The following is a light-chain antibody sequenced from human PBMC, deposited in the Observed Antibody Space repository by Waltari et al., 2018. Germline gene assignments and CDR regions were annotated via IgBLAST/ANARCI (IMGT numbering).Light chain of an antibody. CDR2: DVS. CDR1: SSDVGVYSF. CDR3: SSYTSSSVV. Sequence: QSALTQPASLSGSPGQSITISCTGISSDVGVYSFVSWYQQHPGKAPDLVSYDVSNRPAGVSNRFSGSNSGDTASLTISGLQAEDEADYFCSSYTSSSVVFGGGTKLTVL. V-gene: IGLV2-14*03. J-gene: IGLJ2*01.